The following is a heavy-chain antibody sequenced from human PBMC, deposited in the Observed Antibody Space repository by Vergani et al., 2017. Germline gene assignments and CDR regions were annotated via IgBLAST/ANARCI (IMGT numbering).Heavy chain of an antibody. Sequence: QVQLVPSGAEVKTPGASVTVSCKASGYTFTSYDINWVRQATGQGLEWMGWMNPNSGNTGYAQKFQGRVTMTRNTSISTAYMELSSLRSEDTAVYYCAREKGYCSSTSCSGWFDPWGQGTLVTVSS. D-gene: IGHD2-2*01. CDR1: GYTFTSYD. V-gene: IGHV1-8*01. CDR3: AREKGYCSSTSCSGWFDP. CDR2: MNPNSGNT. J-gene: IGHJ5*02.